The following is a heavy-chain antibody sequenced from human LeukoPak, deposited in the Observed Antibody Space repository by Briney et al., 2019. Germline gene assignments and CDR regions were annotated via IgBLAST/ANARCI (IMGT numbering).Heavy chain of an antibody. Sequence: GRSLRLSCAASGFTFSNYGIHWVRQAPGKGLEWVAIIWNDGSKKYYGDSVKGRFTISRDNSKNTAYLQMNSLRGEDTALYYCAREGASTSHFGSETHSGGGVDISGQGTVVTASS. CDR2: IWNDGSKK. D-gene: IGHD3-10*01. J-gene: IGHJ3*02. CDR3: AREGASTSHFGSETHSGGGVDI. V-gene: IGHV3-33*01. CDR1: GFTFSNYG.